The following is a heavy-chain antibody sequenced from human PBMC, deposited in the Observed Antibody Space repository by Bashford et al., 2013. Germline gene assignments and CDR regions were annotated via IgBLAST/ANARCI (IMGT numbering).Heavy chain of an antibody. CDR3: ARVVPARLPFDY. CDR2: IYYSGST. D-gene: IGHD2-2*01. J-gene: IGHJ4*02. V-gene: IGHV4-59*01. CDR1: GGSISSYY. Sequence: SSETLSLTCTVSGGSISSYYWSWIRQPPGKGLEWIGYIYYSGSTNYNPSLKSRVTISVDTSKNQFSLKLSSVTAADTAVYYCARVVPARLPFDYWGQGTLVTVSS.